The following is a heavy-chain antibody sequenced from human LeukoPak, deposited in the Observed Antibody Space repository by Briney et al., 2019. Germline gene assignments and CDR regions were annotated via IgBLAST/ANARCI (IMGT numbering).Heavy chain of an antibody. J-gene: IGHJ4*02. CDR2: IGYTGDST. V-gene: IGHV3-23*01. Sequence: PGGSLRLSCAASGFTFSSYAMNWVRQAPGKGLEWVSGIGYTGDSTFYADSVKGRFTVSRDSSKNTLFLHMNSLRAEDTAVYYCARGDGAMAFDYWGQGTLVTVSS. CDR3: ARGDGAMAFDY. D-gene: IGHD5-18*01. CDR1: GFTFSSYA.